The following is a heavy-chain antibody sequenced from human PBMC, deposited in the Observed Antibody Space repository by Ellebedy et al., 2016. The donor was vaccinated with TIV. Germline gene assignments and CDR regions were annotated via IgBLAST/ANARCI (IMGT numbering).Heavy chain of an antibody. CDR3: AGGSDYYDSSGYYHPIDY. J-gene: IGHJ4*02. CDR2: IYSGGST. D-gene: IGHD3-22*01. CDR1: GFTFSSYW. Sequence: GESLKISCAASGFTFSSYWMSWVRQAPGKGLEWVSVIYSGGSTYYADSVKGRFTISRDNSKNTLYLHMNSLRAEDTAVYYCAGGSDYYDSSGYYHPIDYWGQGTLVTVSS. V-gene: IGHV3-53*01.